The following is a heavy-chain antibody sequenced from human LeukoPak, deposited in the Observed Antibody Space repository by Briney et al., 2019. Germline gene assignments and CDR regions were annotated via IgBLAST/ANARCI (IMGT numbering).Heavy chain of an antibody. Sequence: GGSLRLSCAASGFTFSTYSMNWVRQAPGKGLEWVASINKDGSGKYYLDSVRGRFTISRDNAENSLFLQMNSLRAEDTAVYYCARIFSATDAFDIWGQGTMVTLSS. CDR2: INKDGSGK. V-gene: IGHV3-7*01. CDR1: GFTFSTYS. J-gene: IGHJ3*02. CDR3: ARIFSATDAFDI. D-gene: IGHD2-15*01.